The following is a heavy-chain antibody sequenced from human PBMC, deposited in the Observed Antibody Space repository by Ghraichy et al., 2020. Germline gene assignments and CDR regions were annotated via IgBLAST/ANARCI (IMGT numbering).Heavy chain of an antibody. CDR1: GFSFDDYS. CDR3: ARDAARPDCFYYHTMDV. V-gene: IGHV3-43*02. D-gene: IGHD6-6*01. CDR2: IRGDGGGI. J-gene: IGHJ6*02. Sequence: GGSLRLSCAASGFSFDDYSMNWVRQAPGKGLEWVSNIRGDGGGIFYVDSVQGRFTISRDNSNNSLYLQMNNLRTEDTALYYCARDAARPDCFYYHTMDVWGQGTTVIVSS.